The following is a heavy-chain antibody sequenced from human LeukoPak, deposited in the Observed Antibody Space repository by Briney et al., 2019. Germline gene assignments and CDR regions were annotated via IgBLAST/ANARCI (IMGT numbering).Heavy chain of an antibody. V-gene: IGHV4-34*01. D-gene: IGHD3-9*01. J-gene: IGHJ6*02. Sequence: SETLSLTCAVYGGSFSGYYWSWIRQPPGKGLEWIGEINHSGSTNYNPSLKSRVTISVDTSKNQFSLKLSSVTAADTAVYYCARGRDDILTGYYYGMDVWGQGTTVTVPS. CDR2: INHSGST. CDR3: ARGRDDILTGYYYGMDV. CDR1: GGSFSGYY.